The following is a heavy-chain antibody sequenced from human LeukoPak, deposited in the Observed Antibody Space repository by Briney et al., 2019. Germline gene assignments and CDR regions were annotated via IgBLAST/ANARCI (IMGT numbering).Heavy chain of an antibody. Sequence: SETLSLTCAVSGGSISSGGYSWSWIRQPPGKGLEWIGYIYHSGSTYYNPSLKSRVTISVDRSKNQFSLKLSSVTAADTAVYYCARGHGDNWNYEWGQGTLVTVSS. CDR2: IYHSGST. CDR1: GGSISSGGYS. V-gene: IGHV4-30-2*01. CDR3: ARGHGDNWNYE. D-gene: IGHD1-7*01. J-gene: IGHJ4*02.